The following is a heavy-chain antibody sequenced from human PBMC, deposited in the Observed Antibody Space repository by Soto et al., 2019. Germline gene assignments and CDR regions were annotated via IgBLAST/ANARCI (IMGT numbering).Heavy chain of an antibody. CDR1: CYTYTSYG. D-gene: IGHD2-2*01. J-gene: IGHJ4*02. Sequence: ASVKVSFKAPCYTYTSYGISWVLQAPGQGLECMGWISAYNGNTNYAQKLQGRVTMTTDTSTSTAYMELRSLRSDDTAVYYCARDLRPAAYDYWGQGTLVTVSS. CDR3: ARDLRPAAYDY. CDR2: ISAYNGNT. V-gene: IGHV1-18*01.